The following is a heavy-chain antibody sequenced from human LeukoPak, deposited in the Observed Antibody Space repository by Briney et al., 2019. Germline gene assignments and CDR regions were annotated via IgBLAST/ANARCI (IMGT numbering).Heavy chain of an antibody. CDR3: AGGLTKEMATLIPTLRADAFDI. V-gene: IGHV4-39*07. D-gene: IGHD5-24*01. J-gene: IGHJ3*02. Sequence: SETLSLTCIVSGGSISSSSYYWGWIRQPPGKGLEWIGSTYYSGSTYYNPSLKSRVTISVDTSKNQFSLKLSSVTAADTAVYYCAGGLTKEMATLIPTLRADAFDIWGQGTMVTVSS. CDR1: GGSISSSSYY. CDR2: TYYSGST.